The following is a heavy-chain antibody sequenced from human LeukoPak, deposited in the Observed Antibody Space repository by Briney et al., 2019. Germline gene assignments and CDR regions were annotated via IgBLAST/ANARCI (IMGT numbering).Heavy chain of an antibody. D-gene: IGHD3-16*02. CDR3: ARVPFYDYVWGSYRYYGMDV. CDR2: INHSGST. CDR1: GGSFSGYY. Sequence: SETLSLTCAVYGGSFSGYYWSWIRQPSGKGLEWIGEINHSGSTNYNPSLKSRVTISVDTSKNQFSLKLSSVTAADTAVYYCARVPFYDYVWGSYRYYGMDVWGKGTTVTVSS. V-gene: IGHV4-34*01. J-gene: IGHJ6*04.